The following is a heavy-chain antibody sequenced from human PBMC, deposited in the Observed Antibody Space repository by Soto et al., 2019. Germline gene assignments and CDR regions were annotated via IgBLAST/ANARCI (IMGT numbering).Heavy chain of an antibody. D-gene: IGHD6-19*01. V-gene: IGHV3-30*18. Sequence: PGGSLRLSAAASGFTFSSYGMHWVRQAPGKGLEWVAVISYDGSNKYYADSVKGRFTISRDNSKNTLYLQMNSLRAEDTAVYYCAKVRGSSSYGMDVWGQGTTVTVSS. CDR2: ISYDGSNK. J-gene: IGHJ6*02. CDR3: AKVRGSSSYGMDV. CDR1: GFTFSSYG.